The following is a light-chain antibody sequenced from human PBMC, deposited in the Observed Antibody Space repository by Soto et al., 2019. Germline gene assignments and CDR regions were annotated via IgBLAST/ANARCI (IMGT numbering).Light chain of an antibody. J-gene: IGKJ1*01. CDR2: GAS. CDR3: QQYGSSPSGT. V-gene: IGKV3-20*01. Sequence: EIVLTQSPGTLSLSPGERATFSCRASQSVSSSYLAWYQQKPGQAPRLLIYGASSRATGIPDRFSGSGSGTDFTLTISRLEPEDFAVYYCQQYGSSPSGTFGQGTKVEIK. CDR1: QSVSSSY.